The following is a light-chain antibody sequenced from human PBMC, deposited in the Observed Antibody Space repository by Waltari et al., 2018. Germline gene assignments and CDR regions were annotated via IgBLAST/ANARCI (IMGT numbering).Light chain of an antibody. V-gene: IGKV1-39*01. CDR3: QQTYRAPQT. CDR2: AAS. CDR1: QTICSY. Sequence: DIQMTQSPSSLSASVGDRVTITCRASQTICSYVNWYQQKPGKAPSLLVYAASILQSGVPSRFTGSGSGTDFSLTISSLQPEDFATYFCQQTYRAPQTFGQGTRLEI. J-gene: IGKJ2*01.